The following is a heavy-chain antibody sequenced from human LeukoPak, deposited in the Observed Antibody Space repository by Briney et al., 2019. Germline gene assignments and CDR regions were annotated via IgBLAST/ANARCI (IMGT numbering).Heavy chain of an antibody. V-gene: IGHV4-59*12. D-gene: IGHD5-24*01. Sequence: SETLSLTCTVSGGSISSYYWSWIRQPPGKGLEWIGYIYYSGSTYYNPSLKSRVTISVDTSKNQFSLKLSSVTAADTAVYYCAREMATIGGWFDPWGQGTLVTVSS. CDR2: IYYSGST. CDR1: GGSISSYY. J-gene: IGHJ5*02. CDR3: AREMATIGGWFDP.